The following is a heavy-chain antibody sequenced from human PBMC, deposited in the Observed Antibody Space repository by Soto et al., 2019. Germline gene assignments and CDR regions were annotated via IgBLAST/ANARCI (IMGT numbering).Heavy chain of an antibody. D-gene: IGHD6-25*01. CDR2: INAGNGNT. CDR3: ARVEAPSRSFDY. Sequence: QVQLVQSGAEEKKPGASVKVSCKASGYTFTSYAMHWVRQAPGQRLEWMGWINAGNGNTKYSQKFQGRVTITRDTSASTAYMELSSLRSEDTAVYYCARVEAPSRSFDYWGQGNLVTVSS. V-gene: IGHV1-3*05. J-gene: IGHJ4*02. CDR1: GYTFTSYA.